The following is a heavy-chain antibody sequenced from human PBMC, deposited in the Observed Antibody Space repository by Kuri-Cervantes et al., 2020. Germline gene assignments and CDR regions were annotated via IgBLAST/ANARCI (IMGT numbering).Heavy chain of an antibody. CDR1: GGSISSYY. CDR3: ARAGYSSSWSLDY. J-gene: IGHJ4*02. D-gene: IGHD6-13*01. CDR2: IYYSGST. Sequence: GSLRLSCTVSGGSISSYYWSWIRQPPGKGLEWIGYIYYSGSTDYNPSLKSRVTISVDKSKNQFSLKLSSVTAADTAVYYCARAGYSSSWSLDYWGQGTLVTVSS. V-gene: IGHV4-59*12.